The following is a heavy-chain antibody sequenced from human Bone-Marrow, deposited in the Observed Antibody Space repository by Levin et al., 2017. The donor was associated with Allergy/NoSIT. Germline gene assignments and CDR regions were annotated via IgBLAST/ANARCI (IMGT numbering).Heavy chain of an antibody. CDR2: INSDGSDT. V-gene: IGHV3-74*01. Sequence: PGGSLRLSCAASGFTFSSYWIHWVRQAPGKGLVWVSRINSDGSDTIYADSVKGRFTVSRDNAKNTLYLQMSSLRGEDTAVYYCARGGGSHAFDIWGQGTMVTVSS. D-gene: IGHD5-12*01. CDR3: ARGGGSHAFDI. J-gene: IGHJ3*02. CDR1: GFTFSSYW.